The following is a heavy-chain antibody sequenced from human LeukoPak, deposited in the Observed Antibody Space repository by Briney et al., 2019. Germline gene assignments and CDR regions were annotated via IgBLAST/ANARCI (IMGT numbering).Heavy chain of an antibody. CDR2: INSDGSST. V-gene: IGHV3-74*01. CDR1: GFTFSSYW. Sequence: QPGGSLRLSCAASGFTFSSYWMHWVRQAPGKGLVWVSRINSDGSSTSYADSVKGRFTISRDNAKNSLYLQMNSLRAEDTAVYYCARAPDPYYYGSGSYYTPAEWGQGTLVTVSS. CDR3: ARAPDPYYYGSGSYYTPAE. D-gene: IGHD3-10*01. J-gene: IGHJ4*02.